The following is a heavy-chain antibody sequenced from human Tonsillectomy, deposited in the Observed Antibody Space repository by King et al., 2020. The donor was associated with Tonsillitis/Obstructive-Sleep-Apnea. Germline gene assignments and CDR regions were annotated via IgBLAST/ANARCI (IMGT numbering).Heavy chain of an antibody. V-gene: IGHV3-21*01. CDR3: ARDLAKDNISWGMDV. Sequence: VQLVESGGGLVKSGGSLRLSCAASGIIFRSSSMSWVRQAPGKGLEWVSSITSRSTYIYYADSVEGRFTISRDNAKNSLYLQMNSLRAEDTAVYYCARDLAKDNISWGMDVWGKGTTVTVSS. CDR1: GIIFRSSS. D-gene: IGHD6-13*01. J-gene: IGHJ6*03. CDR2: ITSRSTYI.